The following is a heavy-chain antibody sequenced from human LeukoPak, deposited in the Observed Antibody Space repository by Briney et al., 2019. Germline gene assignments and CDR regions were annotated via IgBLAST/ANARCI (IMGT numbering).Heavy chain of an antibody. J-gene: IGHJ4*02. D-gene: IGHD2-21*02. CDR3: ARSRRYLAVVTAISFVY. Sequence: KHGESLKISCKGSGYSFTSYWIGWVRQMPGKGLEWMGIIYPGDSDTRYSPSFQGQVTISADKSISTAYLQWSSLKASDTAMYYCARSRRYLAVVTAISFVYWGQGTLVTVSS. CDR2: IYPGDSDT. CDR1: GYSFTSYW. V-gene: IGHV5-51*01.